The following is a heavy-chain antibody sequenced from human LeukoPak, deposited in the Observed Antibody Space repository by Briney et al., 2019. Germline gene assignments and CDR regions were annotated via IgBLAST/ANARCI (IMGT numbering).Heavy chain of an antibody. Sequence: HWAPVKVSCKASGYTFTSYGITWVRQAPGKGLEWMGGFDPEDGETIYAQNLQGRVTMTTDTSTSTAYMELRSLRSDDTAVYYCARASYCSGGSCAGHYWGQGTLVTVSS. CDR3: ARASYCSGGSCAGHY. CDR2: FDPEDGET. V-gene: IGHV1-18*01. D-gene: IGHD2-15*01. CDR1: GYTFTSYG. J-gene: IGHJ4*02.